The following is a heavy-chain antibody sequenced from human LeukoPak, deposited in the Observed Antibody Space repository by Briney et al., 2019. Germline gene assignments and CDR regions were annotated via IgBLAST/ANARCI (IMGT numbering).Heavy chain of an antibody. J-gene: IGHJ6*03. Sequence: GGSLRLSCAASGFTFSGYGMHWVRQAPGKGLVWVAVIWYEGSNKYYADSVKGRLTISRDNSKNQLYLQMNSLRAEDTAVYYCAKDYGSGSSYYYMGVWGKGTTVTVSS. V-gene: IGHV3-33*06. CDR1: GFTFSGYG. CDR2: IWYEGSNK. CDR3: AKDYGSGSSYYYMGV. D-gene: IGHD3-10*01.